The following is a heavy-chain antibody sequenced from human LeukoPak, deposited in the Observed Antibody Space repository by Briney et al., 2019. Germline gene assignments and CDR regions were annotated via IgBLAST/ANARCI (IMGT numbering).Heavy chain of an antibody. V-gene: IGHV4-31*03. CDR2: IYYSGST. CDR3: ARDRGYYDSSGYPYDAFDI. D-gene: IGHD3-22*01. J-gene: IGHJ3*02. CDR1: GGSISSGGYD. Sequence: SETLSLTCTVSGGSISSGGYDWSWIRQHPGKGLEWIGYIYYSGSTYYNPSLKSRVTISVDTSKNQFSLKLSSVTAADTAVYYCARDRGYYDSSGYPYDAFDIWGQGTMVTVSS.